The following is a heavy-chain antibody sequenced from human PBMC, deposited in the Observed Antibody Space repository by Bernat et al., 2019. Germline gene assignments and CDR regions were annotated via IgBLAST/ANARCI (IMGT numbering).Heavy chain of an antibody. CDR1: GYTFTSYA. CDR3: ARDSSSWGFDY. V-gene: IGHV1-3*01. CDR2: INAGNGNT. J-gene: IGHJ4*02. Sequence: QVQLVQSGAEVKKPGASVKVSCKASGYTFTSYAMHWVRQAPGQRLEWMGWINAGNGNTKYSQKFQGRVTITRDTSASTAYMELSSLRSEDTDVYYCARDSSSWGFDYWGQGTLVTVSS. D-gene: IGHD6-13*01.